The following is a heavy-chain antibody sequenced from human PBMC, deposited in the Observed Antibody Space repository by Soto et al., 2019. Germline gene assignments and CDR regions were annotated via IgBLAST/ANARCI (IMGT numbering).Heavy chain of an antibody. CDR2: TNPNNGST. D-gene: IGHD3-10*01. Sequence: QVQLVQSGAEVKKPGASVKISCKASGDTFIVHYIHWVRQAPGKGFEWIGWTNPNNGSTKYAQKFQGRVTMTRDTSITTVYVELSSLRSDDTAVYFCAREVNPYYGPGSLHGYFDYWGQGTMVTVSS. CDR3: AREVNPYYGPGSLHGYFDY. CDR1: GDTFIVHY. J-gene: IGHJ4*02. V-gene: IGHV1-2*02.